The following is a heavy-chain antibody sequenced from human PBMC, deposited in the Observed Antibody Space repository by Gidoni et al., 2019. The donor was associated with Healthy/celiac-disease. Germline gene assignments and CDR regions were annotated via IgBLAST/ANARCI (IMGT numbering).Heavy chain of an antibody. CDR2: ISWNSGSI. CDR3: AKDIGPYSGYDGFYYYGMDV. D-gene: IGHD5-12*01. CDR1: GFTFDDYA. Sequence: EVQLVESGGGLVQPGRSLRLSCAASGFTFDDYAMHWVRQAPGKGLEWVSGISWNSGSIGYADSVKGRFTISRDNAKNSLYLQMNSLRAEDTALYYCAKDIGPYSGYDGFYYYGMDVWGQGTTVTVSS. J-gene: IGHJ6*02. V-gene: IGHV3-9*01.